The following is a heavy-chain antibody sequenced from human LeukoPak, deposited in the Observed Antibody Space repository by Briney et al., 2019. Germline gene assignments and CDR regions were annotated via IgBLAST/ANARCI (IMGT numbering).Heavy chain of an antibody. CDR3: AKTPRSIAAAGSAFDI. CDR2: ISYDGSNK. J-gene: IGHJ3*02. CDR1: GFTFSSYG. Sequence: PGRSLRLSCAASGFTFSSYGMHWVRRAPGKGLEWVAVISYDGSNKYYADSVKGRFTISRDNSKNTLYLQMNSLRAEDTAVYYCAKTPRSIAAAGSAFDIWGQGTMVTVSS. D-gene: IGHD6-13*01. V-gene: IGHV3-30*18.